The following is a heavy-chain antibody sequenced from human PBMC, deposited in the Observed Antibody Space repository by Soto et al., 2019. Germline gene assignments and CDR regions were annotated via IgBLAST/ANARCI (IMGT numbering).Heavy chain of an antibody. D-gene: IGHD6-19*01. Sequence: QVQLVQSGAEVKKPGSSVKVSCKASGGTFSSYAISWVRQAPGQGLEWMGGNIPIFGTANYAQKFQGRVTITADESTSTAYMELSSLRSEDTAVYYCARGPRGQWLVWNHWFDPWGQGTLVTVSS. CDR1: GGTFSSYA. CDR3: ARGPRGQWLVWNHWFDP. V-gene: IGHV1-69*01. CDR2: NIPIFGTA. J-gene: IGHJ5*02.